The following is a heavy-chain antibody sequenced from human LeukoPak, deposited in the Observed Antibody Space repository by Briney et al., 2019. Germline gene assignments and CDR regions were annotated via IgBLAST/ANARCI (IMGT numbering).Heavy chain of an antibody. V-gene: IGHV3-7*01. J-gene: IGHJ6*02. Sequence: PGGSLRLSCAASGFTFSSYWMSWVRQAPGKGLEWVANIKQDGSEKYYVDSVKGRFTISIDNAKNSLYLQMNSLRAEDTAVYYCARDGADSSGYYFLYYYYGMDVWGQGTTVTVSS. CDR2: IKQDGSEK. CDR1: GFTFSSYW. D-gene: IGHD3-22*01. CDR3: ARDGADSSGYYFLYYYYGMDV.